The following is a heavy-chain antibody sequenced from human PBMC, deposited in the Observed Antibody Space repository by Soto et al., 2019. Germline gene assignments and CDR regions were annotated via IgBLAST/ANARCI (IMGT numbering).Heavy chain of an antibody. Sequence: GASVKVSCKASGYTFTGYDMHWVRQAPGQGLEWMGWINANNGNTNYAQKLQGRVTMTTDTSTSTAYMELRSLRSDDTAVYYCARDGYSNPLHYWGQGTLVTVSS. CDR3: ARDGYSNPLHY. J-gene: IGHJ4*02. D-gene: IGHD4-4*01. V-gene: IGHV1-18*04. CDR1: GYTFTGYD. CDR2: INANNGNT.